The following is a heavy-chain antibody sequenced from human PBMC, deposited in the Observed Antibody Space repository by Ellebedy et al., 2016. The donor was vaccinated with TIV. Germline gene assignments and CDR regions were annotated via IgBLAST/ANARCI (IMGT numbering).Heavy chain of an antibody. CDR1: GGSISSGDYY. D-gene: IGHD2-15*01. CDR2: IYYSGST. CDR3: ASGSYCTGGSCHRADY. V-gene: IGHV4-30-4*01. J-gene: IGHJ4*02. Sequence: MPSETLSLTCTVSGGSISSGDYYWSWIRQPPGKGLEWIGYIYYSGSTYYNPSLKSRVTISVDASKTQFSLKVRSVTAADTAVYYCASGSYCTGGSCHRADYWGQGTLVTVSS.